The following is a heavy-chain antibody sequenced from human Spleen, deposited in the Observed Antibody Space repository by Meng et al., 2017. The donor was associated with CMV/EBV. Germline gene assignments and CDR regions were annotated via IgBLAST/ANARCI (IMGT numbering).Heavy chain of an antibody. Sequence: ASVTVSCKASGYTFTGYYRHWVRQDPGQGLEWMGWINPNSGGTNYAQKFQGRVTMTRETSISTAYMELRRLRSDDTAVYYCAGVVPAAIRGYYYYGMDVWGQGTTVTVSS. CDR1: GYTFTGYY. CDR2: INPNSGGT. J-gene: IGHJ6*02. CDR3: AGVVPAAIRGYYYYGMDV. D-gene: IGHD2-2*02. V-gene: IGHV1-2*02.